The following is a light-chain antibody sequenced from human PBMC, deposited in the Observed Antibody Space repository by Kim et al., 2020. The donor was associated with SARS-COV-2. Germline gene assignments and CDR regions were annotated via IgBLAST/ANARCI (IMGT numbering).Light chain of an antibody. Sequence: ASGGDRVTITCRAGQIIRNSVAWYRQKPGKVPMLLIYGASTLQSGVPSRFSGSGSGTDFTLTISSLQPEDAATYYCQKYNSAPWTFGQGTKVEIK. CDR1: QIIRNS. J-gene: IGKJ1*01. CDR3: QKYNSAPWT. V-gene: IGKV1-27*01. CDR2: GAS.